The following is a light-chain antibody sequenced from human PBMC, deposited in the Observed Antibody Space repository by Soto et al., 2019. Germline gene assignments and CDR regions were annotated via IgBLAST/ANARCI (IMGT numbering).Light chain of an antibody. CDR1: QGIVYT. V-gene: IGKV3D-15*01. CDR3: QKYNSALGT. J-gene: IGKJ1*01. Sequence: EVVMRQSPATLSVSPGEGATLSCRASQGIVYTLAWYQQKPGQAPRLLIYGASSRATGIPDRFSGSGSGTDFTLTISRLEPEDFATYYCQKYNSALGTFGQGTKVDIK. CDR2: GAS.